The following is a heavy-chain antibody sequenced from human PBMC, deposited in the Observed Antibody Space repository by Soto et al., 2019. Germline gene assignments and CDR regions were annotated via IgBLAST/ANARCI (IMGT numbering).Heavy chain of an antibody. D-gene: IGHD2-2*02. CDR2: IIPILGIA. CDR3: ASAVPAAIRGGGYYYYMDV. J-gene: IGHJ6*03. V-gene: IGHV1-69*02. Sequence: GASVKVSCKASGGTFSSYTISWVRQAPGQGLEWKGRIIPILGIANYAQKFQGRVTITADKSTSTAYMELSSLRSEDTAVYYCASAVPAAIRGGGYYYYMDVWGKGTTVTVSS. CDR1: GGTFSSYT.